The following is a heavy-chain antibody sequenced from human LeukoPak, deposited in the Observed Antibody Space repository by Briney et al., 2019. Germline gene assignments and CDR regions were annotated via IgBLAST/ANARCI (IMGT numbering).Heavy chain of an antibody. CDR3: ARGVDYDTSGPDH. V-gene: IGHV3-74*01. Sequence: PGGSLRLSCAAPGFTFSSYWMHWVRQGPGKGLVWVSRIKSDGSATSYADSVKGRFTISRDNAKNTLYLQMNSLGAEDTAVYYCARGVDYDTSGPDHWGQGTLVTVSS. CDR2: IKSDGSAT. D-gene: IGHD3-22*01. CDR1: GFTFSSYW. J-gene: IGHJ4*02.